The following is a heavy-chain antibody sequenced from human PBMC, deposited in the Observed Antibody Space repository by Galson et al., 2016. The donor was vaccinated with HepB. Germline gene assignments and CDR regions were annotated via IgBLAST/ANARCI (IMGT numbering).Heavy chain of an antibody. Sequence: SETLSLTCAVYGGSFRGYYWSWIRQPPGRGLEWIGEITYSGSTNYNPSLKSRVTISVDTSKNHFSLEVTSVTAADTAVYYCARGAVGYDFYQYGMDVWGRGTTVTVSS. V-gene: IGHV4-34*01. J-gene: IGHJ6*02. CDR1: GGSFRGYY. D-gene: IGHD5-12*01. CDR2: ITYSGST. CDR3: ARGAVGYDFYQYGMDV.